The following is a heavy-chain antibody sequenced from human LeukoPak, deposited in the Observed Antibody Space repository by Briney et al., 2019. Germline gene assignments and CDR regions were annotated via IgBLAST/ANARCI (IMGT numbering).Heavy chain of an antibody. Sequence: SGGSLRLSCAASGFTFSSYAMSWVRQAPGKGLEWVSAISGGGGPTYYADSVKGRFTISRDNSKNTLYLQMNSLRAEDAAVYFCAKNSGYSWQYFFDYWGQGTLVTVSS. CDR3: AKNSGYSWQYFFDY. J-gene: IGHJ4*02. V-gene: IGHV3-23*01. D-gene: IGHD6-25*01. CDR2: ISGGGGPT. CDR1: GFTFSSYA.